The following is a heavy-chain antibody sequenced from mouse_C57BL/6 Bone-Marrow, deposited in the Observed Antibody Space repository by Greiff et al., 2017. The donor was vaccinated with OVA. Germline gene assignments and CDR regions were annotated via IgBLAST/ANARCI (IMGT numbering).Heavy chain of an antibody. J-gene: IGHJ2*01. CDR2: ISSGGSYT. CDR3: ARHYYGSSYY. V-gene: IGHV5-6*01. CDR1: GFTFSSYG. D-gene: IGHD1-1*01. Sequence: EVQRVESGGDLVKPGGSLKLSCAASGFTFSSYGMSWVRQTPDKRLEWVATISSGGSYTYYPDSVKGRFTISRANAKNTLYLQMSSLKSEDTAMYYCARHYYGSSYYWGQGTTLTVSS.